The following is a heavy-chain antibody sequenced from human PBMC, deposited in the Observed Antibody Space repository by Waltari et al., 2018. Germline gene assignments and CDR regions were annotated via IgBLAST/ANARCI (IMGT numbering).Heavy chain of an antibody. J-gene: IGHJ6*02. CDR1: GFTVSSNY. CDR3: ARVEGIRCFRGGRDV. V-gene: IGHV3-53*01. D-gene: IGHD3-9*01. CDR2: IYSGGST. Sequence: EVQLVESGGGLIQPGGSLRLSCAASGFTVSSNYMSWVRQAPGKGLEWVSVIYSGGSTYYADSVKGGFTISRDNSKNTLYLQMNSLRAEDTAVYYCARVEGIRCFRGGRDVWGQGTTVTVSS.